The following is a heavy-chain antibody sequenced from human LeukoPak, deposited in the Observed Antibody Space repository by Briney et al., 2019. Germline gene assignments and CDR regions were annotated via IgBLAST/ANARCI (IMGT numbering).Heavy chain of an antibody. CDR3: ARRGIVGATTYYYYYGMDV. CDR1: GGSISSYY. Sequence: SETLSLTCTVSGGSISSYYWSWIRQPPGKGLEWIGYIYYSGSTNYNPSLKSRVTISVDTSKNQFSLKLSSVTAADTAVDYCARRGIVGATTYYYYYGMDVWGQGTTVTVSS. D-gene: IGHD1-26*01. CDR2: IYYSGST. V-gene: IGHV4-59*08. J-gene: IGHJ6*02.